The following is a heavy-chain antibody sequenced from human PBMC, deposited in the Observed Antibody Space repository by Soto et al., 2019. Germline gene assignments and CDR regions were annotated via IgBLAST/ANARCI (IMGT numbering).Heavy chain of an antibody. CDR2: INHSGST. CDR1: GGSFSGYY. CDR3: ATNHHVYYGVLISSFDY. J-gene: IGHJ4*02. D-gene: IGHD3-9*01. Sequence: PSETLFLTCAAYGGSFSGYYWSWIRHPPGKGLEWIGEINHSGSTNYNPSLKSRVTISVDTSKSEFSLKLSSVTAADTGVYYCATNHHVYYGVLISSFDYWGQGTLVTVSS. V-gene: IGHV4-34*01.